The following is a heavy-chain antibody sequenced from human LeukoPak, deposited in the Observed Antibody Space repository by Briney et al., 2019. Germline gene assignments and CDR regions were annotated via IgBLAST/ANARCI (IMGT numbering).Heavy chain of an antibody. V-gene: IGHV4-38-2*01. J-gene: IGHJ5*02. D-gene: IGHD3-3*02. CDR1: GYSTSSDNY. CDR2: IYHSGST. Sequence: SETLSLTCGVSGYSTSSDNYWGWIRQPPGKGLEWIGTIYHSGSTYYNSSLKSRATMSVDTSMNQFSLNLNSVTAADTAVYYCARATIRNWFDPWGQGTLVTVSS. CDR3: ARATIRNWFDP.